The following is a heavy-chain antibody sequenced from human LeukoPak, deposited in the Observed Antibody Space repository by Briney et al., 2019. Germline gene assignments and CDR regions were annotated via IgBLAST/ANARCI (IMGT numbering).Heavy chain of an antibody. Sequence: ASVKVSCKASGGTFSSYAISWVRQAPGQGLEWMGGIIPIFGTANYAQKFQGRVTMTADESTSTAYMELSSLRSEDTAVYYCARDPNYYGSGSYSYFDYWGQGTLVTVSS. CDR3: ARDPNYYGSGSYSYFDY. D-gene: IGHD3-10*01. CDR2: IIPIFGTA. V-gene: IGHV1-69*01. J-gene: IGHJ4*02. CDR1: GGTFSSYA.